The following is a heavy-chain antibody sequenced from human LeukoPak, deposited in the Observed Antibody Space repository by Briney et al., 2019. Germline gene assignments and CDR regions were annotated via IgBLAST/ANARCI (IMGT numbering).Heavy chain of an antibody. J-gene: IGHJ4*02. Sequence: GASVKVSCKASGYIFTSYDINWVRQATGRGLEWMGWMNPNSGNTGYAQKFQGRVTITRNTSISTAYMELSSLRSEDTAVYYCARVAEDGYKSGFDYWGQGTLVTVSS. D-gene: IGHD5-24*01. CDR1: GYIFTSYD. CDR3: ARVAEDGYKSGFDY. V-gene: IGHV1-8*03. CDR2: MNPNSGNT.